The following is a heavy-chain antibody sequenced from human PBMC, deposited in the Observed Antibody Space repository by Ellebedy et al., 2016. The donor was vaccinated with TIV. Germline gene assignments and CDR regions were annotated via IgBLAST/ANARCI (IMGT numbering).Heavy chain of an antibody. D-gene: IGHD3-9*01. V-gene: IGHV3-53*01. J-gene: IGHJ5*01. CDR3: ARGGDTLSAYENWFDS. CDR1: GVTVSSNY. Sequence: GGSLRLSCAASGVTVSSNYMSWVRQAPEKGLEWISVLYADGSPYYAGSVKGRFIISRDNSKNTLYLQLNSLRVEDTAVYYCARGGDTLSAYENWFDSWGQGTLVTVSS. CDR2: LYADGSP.